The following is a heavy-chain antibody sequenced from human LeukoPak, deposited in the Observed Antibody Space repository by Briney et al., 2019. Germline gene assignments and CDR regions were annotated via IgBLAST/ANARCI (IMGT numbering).Heavy chain of an antibody. Sequence: SETLSLTCTVSDGPIRSHYWTWIRQSPLKGLEWIGDISNSGSTKYNPSLKSRVTISIDTSKSQFSLRLTSVTAADTAVYYCGRDALVGYFSYYYIDVWGKGPTVTVSS. CDR1: DGPIRSHY. V-gene: IGHV4-59*11. D-gene: IGHD2-15*01. CDR2: ISNSGST. CDR3: GRDALVGYFSYYYIDV. J-gene: IGHJ6*03.